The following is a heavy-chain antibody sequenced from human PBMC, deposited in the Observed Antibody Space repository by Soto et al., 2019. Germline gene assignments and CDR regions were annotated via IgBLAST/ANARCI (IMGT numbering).Heavy chain of an antibody. J-gene: IGHJ6*02. CDR3: ARDAYCSSTSCDNYYYYYGMDV. D-gene: IGHD2-2*02. CDR2: IYYSGST. CDR1: GGSISSGDYY. Sequence: SETLSLTCTVSGGSISSGDYYWSWIRQPPGKGLEWIGYIYYSGSTYYNPSLKSRVTISVDTSKNQFSLKLSSVTAADTAVYYCARDAYCSSTSCDNYYYYYGMDVWGQGTTLTVSS. V-gene: IGHV4-30-4*01.